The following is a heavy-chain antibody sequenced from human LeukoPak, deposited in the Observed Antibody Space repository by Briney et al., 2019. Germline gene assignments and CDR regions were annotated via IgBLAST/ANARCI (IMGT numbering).Heavy chain of an antibody. J-gene: IGHJ5*02. CDR1: GFSLSTSGVG. CDR2: IYWNDDK. V-gene: IGHV2-5*01. D-gene: IGHD6-6*01. Sequence: SGPTLVNPTQTLTLTCTFSGFSLSTSGVGVGWIRQPQGKALEWLALIYWNDDKRYSPSLKSRLTITKDTSKNQVVLTVTNMDPVDTATYYCAHAPIEYSSSSWFDPWGQGTLVTVSS. CDR3: AHAPIEYSSSSWFDP.